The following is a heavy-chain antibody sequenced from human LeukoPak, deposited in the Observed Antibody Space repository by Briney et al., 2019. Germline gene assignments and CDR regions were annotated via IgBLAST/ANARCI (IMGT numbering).Heavy chain of an antibody. CDR1: GFTFSSYG. J-gene: IGHJ3*02. V-gene: IGHV3-30*18. CDR2: ISYDGSNK. Sequence: PGGSLRLSCAASGFTFSSYGMHWVRQAPGKGLEWVAVISYDGSNKYYADSVKGRSTISRDNSKNTLYLQMNSLRAEDTAVYYCAKALLDAFDIWGQGTMVTVSS. CDR3: AKALLDAFDI.